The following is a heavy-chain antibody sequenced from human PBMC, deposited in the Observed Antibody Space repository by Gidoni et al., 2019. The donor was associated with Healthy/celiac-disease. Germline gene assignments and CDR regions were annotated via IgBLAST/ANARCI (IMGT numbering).Heavy chain of an antibody. D-gene: IGHD3-10*01. CDR1: GVTVGSYA. V-gene: IGHV3-30-3*01. CDR3: ARDEDYGSGSYYSLDY. Sequence: QVQLVESGGGVVQPGRALRLSCAASGVTVGSYAIHWVRQAPGKGLEWVAVISYDGSNKYYADSVKGRFTISRDNSKNTLYLQMNSLRAEDTAVYYCARDEDYGSGSYYSLDYWGQGTLVTVSS. CDR2: ISYDGSNK. J-gene: IGHJ4*02.